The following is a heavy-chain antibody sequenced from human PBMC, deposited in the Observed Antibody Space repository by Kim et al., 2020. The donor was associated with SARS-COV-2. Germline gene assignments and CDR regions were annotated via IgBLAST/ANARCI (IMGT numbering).Heavy chain of an antibody. CDR3: ARGDTAMVYYYYYYYYMDV. CDR2: ISSSSSYI. Sequence: GGSLRLSCAASGFTFSSYSMNWVRQAPGKGLEWVSSISSSSSYIYYADSVKGRFTISRDNAKNSLYLQMNSLRAEDTAVYYCARGDTAMVYYYYYYYYMDVWGKGTTVTVSS. J-gene: IGHJ6*03. D-gene: IGHD5-18*01. V-gene: IGHV3-21*01. CDR1: GFTFSSYS.